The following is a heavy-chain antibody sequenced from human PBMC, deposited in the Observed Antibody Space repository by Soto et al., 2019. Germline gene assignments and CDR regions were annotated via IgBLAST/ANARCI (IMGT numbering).Heavy chain of an antibody. CDR2: INHSGST. CDR3: ARGARRRYCSSTSCRNDFDY. J-gene: IGHJ4*02. Sequence: SETLSLTCAVYGGSFSGYYWSWIRQPPGKGLEWIGEINHSGSTNYNPSLKSRVTISVDTSKNQFSLKLSSVTAADTAVYYCARGARRRYCSSTSCRNDFDYWGQGTLVTVSS. V-gene: IGHV4-34*01. CDR1: GGSFSGYY. D-gene: IGHD2-2*01.